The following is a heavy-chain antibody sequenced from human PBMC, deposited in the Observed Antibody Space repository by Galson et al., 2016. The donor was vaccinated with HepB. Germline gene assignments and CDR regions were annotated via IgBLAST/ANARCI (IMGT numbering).Heavy chain of an antibody. CDR3: ARADFHDFWIGYNADRSYFYDGDVDL. D-gene: IGHD3-3*01. J-gene: IGHJ6*02. CDR2: ISDDGSNK. Sequence: SLRLSCAASGFTFKNHALHWVRQAPGKGLEWVAVISDDGSNKYYVDSVKGRFSISRDNSKNTLYLQLNSLRTEDTGVYYCARADFHDFWIGYNADRSYFYDGDVDLWGRGTMVTVSS. V-gene: IGHV3-30-3*01. CDR1: GFTFKNHA.